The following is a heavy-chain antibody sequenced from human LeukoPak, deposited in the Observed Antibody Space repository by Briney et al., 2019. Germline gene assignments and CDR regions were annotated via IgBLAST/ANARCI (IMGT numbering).Heavy chain of an antibody. CDR1: GYTFTSYY. CDR3: ARDPSAYDLAAAGYYYYYMDV. D-gene: IGHD3-3*01. CDR2: INPSGGST. V-gene: IGHV1-46*01. Sequence: ASVKVSCKASGYTFTSYYMHWVRQAPGQGLEWMGIINPSGGSTSYAQKFQGRVTMTRDTSTSTVYMELSSLRSEDTAVYYCARDPSAYDLAAAGYYYYYMDVWGKGTTVTVSS. J-gene: IGHJ6*03.